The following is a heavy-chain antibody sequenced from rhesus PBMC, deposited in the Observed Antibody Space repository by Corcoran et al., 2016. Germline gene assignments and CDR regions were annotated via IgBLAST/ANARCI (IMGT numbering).Heavy chain of an antibody. J-gene: IGHJ6*01. CDR3: AKYASRWSNQYGLDS. CDR1: GFTFSSYG. D-gene: IGHD6-13*01. Sequence: EVQLVETGGGLVQPGGSLKISCAASGFTFSSYGMRWVRQAPGKGLDGVSANNRLGGTTSYADSVKVRFTNSRDNPKNKLSMQMNSLRAEDTAVYYGAKYASRWSNQYGLDSWGQGVVVTVSS. CDR2: NNRLGGTT. V-gene: IGHV3S5*01.